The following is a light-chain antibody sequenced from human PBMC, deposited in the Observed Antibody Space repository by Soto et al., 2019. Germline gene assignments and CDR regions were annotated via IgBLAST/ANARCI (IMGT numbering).Light chain of an antibody. V-gene: IGKV1-33*01. CDR3: QQYDNLPR. CDR1: QDISNY. Sequence: DIQMTQSPSSLSASVGDRVTITCQASQDISNYLNWYQQKPGKAPKLLIYDASNLETGVPSRFSGSGSLTDFTFTISSLQPEDIATYYCQQYDNLPRFGGGTKVEIK. J-gene: IGKJ4*01. CDR2: DAS.